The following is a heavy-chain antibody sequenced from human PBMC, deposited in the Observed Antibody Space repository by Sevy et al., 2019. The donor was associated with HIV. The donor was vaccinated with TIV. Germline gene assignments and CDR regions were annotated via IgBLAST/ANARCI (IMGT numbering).Heavy chain of an antibody. CDR1: GYTFTGYY. CDR3: ARGRAMSEQHLLNDY. V-gene: IGHV1-2*02. CDR2: INPNSGGT. D-gene: IGHD6-13*01. J-gene: IGHJ4*02. Sequence: ASVKVSCKASGYTFTGYYMHWVRQAPGQGLEWMGWINPNSGGTNYAQKFQGRVTMTRDTSISTAYMDLSRLRSDDMAVYYCARGRAMSEQHLLNDYWGQGTLVTVSS.